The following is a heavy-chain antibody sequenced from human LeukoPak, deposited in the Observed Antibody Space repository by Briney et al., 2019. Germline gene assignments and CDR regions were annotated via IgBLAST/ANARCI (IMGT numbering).Heavy chain of an antibody. CDR3: ASTSIVARLTFDY. D-gene: IGHD6-6*01. J-gene: IGHJ4*02. Sequence: PSETLSLTCTVSGDSISRYYWSWIRQPPGKGLEWIGYIYDSGRANYNPSLKSRVTISVDTSKNQFSLKLSSVTAADTAVYYCASTSIVARLTFDYWGQGTLVTVSS. V-gene: IGHV4-59*01. CDR1: GDSISRYY. CDR2: IYDSGRA.